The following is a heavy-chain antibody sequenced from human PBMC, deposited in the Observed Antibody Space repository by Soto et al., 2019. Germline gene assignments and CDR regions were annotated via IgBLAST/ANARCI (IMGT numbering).Heavy chain of an antibody. CDR1: GDSISSSSYY. CDR3: ARHFGGYSYGYVFDS. CDR2: ILYTGST. J-gene: IGHJ4*02. Sequence: QLQLQESGPGLVKPSETLSLMCTVSGDSISSSSYYWGWVRQPPGKGLEWIGSILYTGSTLYNPSLYSRVTISVDTSKNQFSLKMSSVTAADTAVYYCARHFGGYSYGYVFDSWGQGSLVTVSS. V-gene: IGHV4-39*01. D-gene: IGHD5-18*01.